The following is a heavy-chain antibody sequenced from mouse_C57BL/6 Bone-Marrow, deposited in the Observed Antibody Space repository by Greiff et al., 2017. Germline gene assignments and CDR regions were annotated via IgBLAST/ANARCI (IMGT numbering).Heavy chain of an antibody. D-gene: IGHD1-1*01. CDR2: IDPSDSYT. CDR1: GYTFTSYW. CDR3: ARDGSSYNYARDY. J-gene: IGHJ4*01. Sequence: QVQLQQPGAELVMPGASVKLSCKASGYTFTSYWMHWVKQRPGQGLEWIGEIDPSDSYTNYNQKFKGKSTLTVDKSSSTAYMQLSSLTSEDSAVYYGARDGSSYNYARDYWGQGTSVTVSS. V-gene: IGHV1-69*01.